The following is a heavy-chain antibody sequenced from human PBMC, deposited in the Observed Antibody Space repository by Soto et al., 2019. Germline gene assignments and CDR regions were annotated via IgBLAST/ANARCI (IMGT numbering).Heavy chain of an antibody. Sequence: SETLSLTCAVSGYSISSGYYRGWIRPPPGKGLEWIGSIYHSGSTYYNPSLKSRVTISVDTSKNQFSLKLSSVSGADTAVYYCARGPEYYYDSRGYSNWFDPWGQGTVDRVSS. CDR1: GYSISSGYY. J-gene: IGHJ5*02. V-gene: IGHV4-38-2*01. CDR2: IYHSGST. D-gene: IGHD3-22*01. CDR3: ARGPEYYYDSRGYSNWFDP.